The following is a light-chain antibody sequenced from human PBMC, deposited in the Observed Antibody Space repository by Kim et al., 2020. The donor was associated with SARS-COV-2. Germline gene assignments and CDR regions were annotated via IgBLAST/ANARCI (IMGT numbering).Light chain of an antibody. CDR2: QDS. Sequence: VSPGKTASITCSGDKLGDKYACWHQQKPGQSPVLVIYQDSKRPSGIPERFSGSNSGNTATLTISGTQAMDEADYYCQAWDSSTVVFGGGTQLTVL. CDR3: QAWDSSTVV. CDR1: KLGDKY. V-gene: IGLV3-1*01. J-gene: IGLJ2*01.